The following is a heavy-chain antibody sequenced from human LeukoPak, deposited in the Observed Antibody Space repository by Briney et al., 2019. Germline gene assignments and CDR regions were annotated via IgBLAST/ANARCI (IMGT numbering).Heavy chain of an antibody. D-gene: IGHD6-13*01. CDR1: GGSFSGYH. V-gene: IGHV4-34*01. J-gene: IGHJ4*02. CDR3: ARRLGQVAIAAAGHFDY. CDR2: INHSGST. Sequence: SETLSLTCAVYGGSFSGYHWSWIRQPPGKGLEWIGEINHSGSTNYNPSLKSRVTISVDTSKNQFSLKLSSVTAADTAVYYCARRLGQVAIAAAGHFDYWGQGTLVTVSS.